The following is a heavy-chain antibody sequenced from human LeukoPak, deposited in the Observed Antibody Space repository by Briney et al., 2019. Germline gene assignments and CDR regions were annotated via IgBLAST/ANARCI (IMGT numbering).Heavy chain of an antibody. CDR2: ISSSSNII. D-gene: IGHD3-10*01. Sequence: GGSLRLSCAASGFSFSTYSMNWVRQAPGKGLEWLSYISSSSNIICYADSVKGRFTISRDNSKNTLYLQMNSLRVEDTAVYYCARWDYYGRGAFDVWGQGTMVTVSS. CDR1: GFSFSTYS. V-gene: IGHV3-48*01. CDR3: ARWDYYGRGAFDV. J-gene: IGHJ3*01.